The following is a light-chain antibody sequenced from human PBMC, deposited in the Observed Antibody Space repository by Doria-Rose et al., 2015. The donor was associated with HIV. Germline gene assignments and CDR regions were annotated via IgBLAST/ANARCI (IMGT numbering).Light chain of an antibody. V-gene: IGKV3-20*01. Sequence: IVMTQSSGTLSLSPGERATLSCRASQRFSSTYLAWYQQKPGQAPSLLIYDGSTRATGIPDRFSASGSRTDFTLTINRLEPEDFALYYCHQYGTSWTFGQGTKVEI. J-gene: IGKJ1*01. CDR3: HQYGTSWT. CDR2: DGS. CDR1: QRFSSTY.